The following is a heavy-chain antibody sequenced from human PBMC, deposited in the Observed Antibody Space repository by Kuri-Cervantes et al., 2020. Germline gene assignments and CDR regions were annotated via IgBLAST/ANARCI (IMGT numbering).Heavy chain of an antibody. CDR1: GYTFTSYY. CDR2: MNPNSGNT. D-gene: IGHD2-2*02. Sequence: ASVKVSCKASGYTFTSYYMHWVRQAPGQGLEWMGWMNPNSGNTGYAQKFQGRVTMTRNTSISTAYMELSSLRSEDTAVYYCARGYCSSTSCYIDYWGQGTLVTVSS. CDR3: ARGYCSSTSCYIDY. J-gene: IGHJ4*02. V-gene: IGHV1-8*02.